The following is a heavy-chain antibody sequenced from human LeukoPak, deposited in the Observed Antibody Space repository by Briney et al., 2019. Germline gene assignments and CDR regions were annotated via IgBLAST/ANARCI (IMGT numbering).Heavy chain of an antibody. CDR3: SRERYSSGPLAFFFDY. J-gene: IGHJ4*02. CDR1: GDSVSSNSAA. D-gene: IGHD6-19*01. V-gene: IGHV6-1*01. Sequence: SQTLSLTCAISGDSVSSNSAAWNWIRQSPSRGLEWLGRTYYRSKWYNDYAVSVKSRITINPDTSNNQFYLQLNSVTPEHTTAYYCSRERYSSGPLAFFFDYWGQGTLVTVSS. CDR2: TYYRSKWYN.